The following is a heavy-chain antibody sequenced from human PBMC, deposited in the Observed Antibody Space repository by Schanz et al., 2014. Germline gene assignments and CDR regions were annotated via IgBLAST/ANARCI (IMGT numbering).Heavy chain of an antibody. J-gene: IGHJ4*02. CDR1: GYSFTTFG. V-gene: IGHV1-18*01. Sequence: QVQLVQSGPEVKKPGASVKVSCKASGYSFTTFGISWVRQAPGQGLEWMGWISAYHGTTNYAQKFQGRVTMTTDTSTSTAYMELRGLRSDDTALYYCTRGSGPRVVVAADFDYWGQGTLVTVSS. D-gene: IGHD2-2*01. CDR3: TRGSGPRVVVAADFDY. CDR2: ISAYHGTT.